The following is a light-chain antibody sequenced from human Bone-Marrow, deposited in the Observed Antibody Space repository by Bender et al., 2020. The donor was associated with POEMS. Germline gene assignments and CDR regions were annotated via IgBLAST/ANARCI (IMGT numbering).Light chain of an antibody. CDR2: EGF. V-gene: IGLV2-23*01. Sequence: QSVLTQPPSVSGTPGQRVTISCSGTSSDVGNYNVVSWYQQHPGKAPKVMIYEGFKRPSGVSDRFSASKSGNTASLTISGLQAEDEADYYCCSYAGDRLFGGGTKLTVL. CDR1: SSDVGNYNV. J-gene: IGLJ3*02. CDR3: CSYAGDRL.